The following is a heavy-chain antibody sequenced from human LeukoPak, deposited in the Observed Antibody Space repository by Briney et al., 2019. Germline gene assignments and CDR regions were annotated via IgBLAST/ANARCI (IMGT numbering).Heavy chain of an antibody. Sequence: PGGSLRLSCVVSGFTFGTYSMNWVRQAPGKGLEWVSSISTSSFIYYADSVKGRFTISRDNAKNSLFLQMNSLRAEDTAVYYCSRDAGNSSGWNDFDYWGQGTLVTVSS. J-gene: IGHJ4*02. CDR3: SRDAGNSSGWNDFDY. CDR2: ISTSSFI. D-gene: IGHD6-19*01. CDR1: GFTFGTYS. V-gene: IGHV3-21*01.